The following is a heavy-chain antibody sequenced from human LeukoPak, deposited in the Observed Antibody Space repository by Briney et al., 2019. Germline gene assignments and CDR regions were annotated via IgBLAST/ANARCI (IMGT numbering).Heavy chain of an antibody. CDR3: ARDYYDLYSAFDY. CDR2: INPNSGGT. V-gene: IGHV1-2*02. J-gene: IGHJ4*02. Sequence: WASVKVSCKASGYTFTGYYMHWVRQAPGQGLEWMGWINPNSGGTNYAQKFQGRVTMTRDTSISTAYMELSRLRSDDTAVYYCARDYYDLYSAFDYWGQGTLVTVSS. CDR1: GYTFTGYY. D-gene: IGHD3-22*01.